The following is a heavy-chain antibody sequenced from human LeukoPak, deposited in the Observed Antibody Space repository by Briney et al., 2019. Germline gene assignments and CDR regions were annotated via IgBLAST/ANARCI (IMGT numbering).Heavy chain of an antibody. D-gene: IGHD3-3*01. CDR2: IFYSGST. CDR1: GGSISTSSYY. Sequence: SETLSLTCTVSGGSISTSSYYWGWVRQPPGKGLEWIGNIFYSGSTYYSPSLKSRVTISLDTSRNQFSLKLNSVTAADTAVYYCARVKDFWSGYHQGFDYWGQGTLVTVSS. CDR3: ARVKDFWSGYHQGFDY. J-gene: IGHJ4*02. V-gene: IGHV4-39*07.